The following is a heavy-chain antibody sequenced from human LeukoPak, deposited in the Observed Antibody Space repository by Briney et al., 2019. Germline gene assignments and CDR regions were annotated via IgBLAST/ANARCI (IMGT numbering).Heavy chain of an antibody. Sequence: SVKVSCKASGGTFSSYAISWVRQAPGQGLEWMGGIIPIFGTANYAQKFQGRVTITADESTSTAYMELRSLRSDDTAVYYCARDYRSESYYFDYWGQGTLVTVSS. CDR3: ARDYRSESYYFDY. D-gene: IGHD1-26*01. V-gene: IGHV1-69*01. CDR2: IIPIFGTA. J-gene: IGHJ4*02. CDR1: GGTFSSYA.